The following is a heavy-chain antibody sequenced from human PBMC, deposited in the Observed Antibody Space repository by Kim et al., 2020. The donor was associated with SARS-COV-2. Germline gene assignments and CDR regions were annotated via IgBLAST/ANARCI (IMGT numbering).Heavy chain of an antibody. CDR2: ISGSGGST. V-gene: IGHV3-23*01. CDR3: AKDLRVGFGELFWLPDY. D-gene: IGHD3-10*01. Sequence: GGSLRLSCAASGFTFSSYAMSWVRQAPGKGLEWVSAISGSGGSTYYADSVKGRFTISIDNSKNTLYLQMNSLRAGDTAVYYCAKDLRVGFGELFWLPDYWGQGTLVTVSS. J-gene: IGHJ4*02. CDR1: GFTFSSYA.